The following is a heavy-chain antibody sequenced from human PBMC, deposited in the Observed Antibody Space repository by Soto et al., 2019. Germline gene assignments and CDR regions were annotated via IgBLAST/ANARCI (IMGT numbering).Heavy chain of an antibody. CDR1: GFPFSTSA. J-gene: IGHJ6*02. Sequence: EVQLLESGGGLVQPGGSLRLSCAASGFPFSTSAMNWVRQAPGKWLEWVSIISGSSDAAYYAESVKGRFASYRDNSKNTLYLQINSLRAEDTAGYYCAKYSGSYPVYNGLRRWRQGTTVTVS. D-gene: IGHD1-26*01. CDR2: ISGSSDAA. CDR3: AKYSGSYPVYNGLRR. V-gene: IGHV3-23*01.